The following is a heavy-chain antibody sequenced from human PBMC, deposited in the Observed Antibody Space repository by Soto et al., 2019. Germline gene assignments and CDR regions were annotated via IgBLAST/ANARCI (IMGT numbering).Heavy chain of an antibody. D-gene: IGHD6-6*01. Sequence: GASVKVSCKASGGTFSSYAISWVRQAPGQGLEWMGGIIPIFGTANYAQKFQGRVTITADKSTSTAYMELSSLRSEDTAVYYCASWNIAARPDGRVWLDYWGQGTLVTVSS. J-gene: IGHJ4*02. V-gene: IGHV1-69*06. CDR2: IIPIFGTA. CDR1: GGTFSSYA. CDR3: ASWNIAARPDGRVWLDY.